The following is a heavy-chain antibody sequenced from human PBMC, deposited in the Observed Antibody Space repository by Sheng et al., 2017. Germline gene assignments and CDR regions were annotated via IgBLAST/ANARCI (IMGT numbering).Heavy chain of an antibody. J-gene: IGHJ4*02. D-gene: IGHD3-22*01. CDR1: GFTFDDYA. CDR3: AKARGSGYYYFDY. Sequence: EVQLVESGGGLVQPGRSLRLSCAASGFTFDDYAMHWVRQAPGKGLEWVSGISWNSGSIGYADSVKGRFTISRDNAKNSLYLQMNSLRAEDMALYYCAKARGSGYYYFDYWGQGTLVTVSS. CDR2: ISWNSGSI. V-gene: IGHV3-9*03.